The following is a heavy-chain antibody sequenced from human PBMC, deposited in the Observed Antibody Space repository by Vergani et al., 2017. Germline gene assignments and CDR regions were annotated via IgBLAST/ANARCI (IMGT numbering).Heavy chain of an antibody. D-gene: IGHD2-2*01. J-gene: IGHJ6*03. V-gene: IGHV1-69*12. CDR1: GGTFSSYA. Sequence: QVQLVQSGAEVKKPGSSVKVSCKASGGTFSSYAISWVRQAPGQGLEWMGGIIPIFGTANYAQKFQGRVTITADEATSTAYMELSRLRSEDTAVYYCARDRCSSTSCYDYYYYMDVWGKGTTVTVSS. CDR3: ARDRCSSTSCYDYYYYMDV. CDR2: IIPIFGTA.